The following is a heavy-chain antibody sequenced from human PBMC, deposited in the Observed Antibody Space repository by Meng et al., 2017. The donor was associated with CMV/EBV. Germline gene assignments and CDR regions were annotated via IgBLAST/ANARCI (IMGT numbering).Heavy chain of an antibody. Sequence: GESLKISCAASGFTFSSYGMHWVRQAPGKGLEWVAFIRYDGSNKYYADSVKGRSTISRDNSKNTLYLQMNSLRAEDTAVYYCAKDFYDFWSGYLIDYYYYYGMDVWGQGTTVTVSS. V-gene: IGHV3-30*02. D-gene: IGHD3-3*01. CDR3: AKDFYDFWSGYLIDYYYYYGMDV. CDR2: IRYDGSNK. J-gene: IGHJ6*02. CDR1: GFTFSSYG.